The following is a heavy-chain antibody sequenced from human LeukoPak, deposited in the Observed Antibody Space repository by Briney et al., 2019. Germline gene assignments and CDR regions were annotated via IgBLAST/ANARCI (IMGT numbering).Heavy chain of an antibody. CDR2: ISWNSGSI. CDR3: AKDLDEYCSSTSCYNFWFDP. J-gene: IGHJ5*02. V-gene: IGHV3-9*01. CDR1: GFTFNDYA. D-gene: IGHD2-2*02. Sequence: GGSLRLSCAASGFTFNDYAMHWVRQAPGKGLEWVSGISWNSGSIGYADSVKGRFTISRDNAKNSLYLQMNSLRAEDTALYYCAKDLDEYCSSTSCYNFWFDPWGQGTLVTVSS.